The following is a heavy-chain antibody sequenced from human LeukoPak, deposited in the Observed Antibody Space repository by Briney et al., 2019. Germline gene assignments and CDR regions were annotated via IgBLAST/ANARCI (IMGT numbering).Heavy chain of an antibody. Sequence: SETLSLTCTVSVGSISSYHWSWIRQPPGKGLEGIGYIYYSGSTNYNPSLKRRVTISVDMSKNHFSLKLSSVTAADTAVYYCARVKTMATIIYHHDAFDIWGQGTMVTVSS. CDR1: VGSISSYH. D-gene: IGHD5-12*01. CDR2: IYYSGST. J-gene: IGHJ3*02. V-gene: IGHV4-59*01. CDR3: ARVKTMATIIYHHDAFDI.